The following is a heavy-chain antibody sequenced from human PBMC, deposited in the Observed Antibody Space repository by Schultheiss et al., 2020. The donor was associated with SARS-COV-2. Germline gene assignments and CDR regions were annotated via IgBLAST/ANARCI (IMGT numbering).Heavy chain of an antibody. J-gene: IGHJ4*02. CDR3: AKDIPHSSGYYFDY. D-gene: IGHD3-22*01. CDR2: ISWNSGSI. CDR1: GFTFDDYA. V-gene: IGHV3-9*01. Sequence: SLKISCAASGFTFDDYAMHWVRQAPGKGLEWVSGISWNSGSIGYADSVKGRFTISRDNAKNSLYLQMNSLRAEDTALYYCAKDIPHSSGYYFDYWGQGTLVTVSS.